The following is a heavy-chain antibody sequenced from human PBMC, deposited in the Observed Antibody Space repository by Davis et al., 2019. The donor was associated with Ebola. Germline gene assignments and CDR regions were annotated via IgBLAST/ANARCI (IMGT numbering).Heavy chain of an antibody. Sequence: SETLSLTCSVSGYSINRGFTWGWIRQPPGKGLEWIGSIYHSGSTNYSPSLKSRVTISADTSKNQFSLKLSSVTAADTAVYYCAREGGLVRVSYGMDVWGKGTTVTVSS. CDR3: AREGGLVRVSYGMDV. V-gene: IGHV4-38-2*02. CDR1: GYSINRGFT. D-gene: IGHD2-21*01. CDR2: IYHSGST. J-gene: IGHJ6*04.